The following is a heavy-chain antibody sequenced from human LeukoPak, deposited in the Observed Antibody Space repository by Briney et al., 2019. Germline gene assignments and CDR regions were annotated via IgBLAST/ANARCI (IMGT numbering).Heavy chain of an antibody. D-gene: IGHD4-17*01. Sequence: PSETLSLTCTVSGGSISSSTYYWGWIRQPPGKGLEWIGSIYYSGSTYYNPSLKSRVTISVDTSKNQFSLKLSSVTAADTAVYYCARLYGDRYFDLWGRGTLVTVSS. CDR1: GGSISSSTYY. CDR2: IYYSGST. V-gene: IGHV4-39*01. CDR3: ARLYGDRYFDL. J-gene: IGHJ2*01.